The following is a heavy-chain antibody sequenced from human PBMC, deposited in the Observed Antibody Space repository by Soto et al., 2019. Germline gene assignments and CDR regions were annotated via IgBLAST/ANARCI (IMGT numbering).Heavy chain of an antibody. Sequence: SETLSLTCTVSGGSISSYYWSWIRQPPGKGLEWIGYIYYSGSTNYNPSLKSRVTISVDTSKNQFSLKLSSVTAADTAVYYCARNIAAAGYNWFDPWGQGTLVTVSS. V-gene: IGHV4-59*01. D-gene: IGHD6-13*01. J-gene: IGHJ5*02. CDR1: GGSISSYY. CDR3: ARNIAAAGYNWFDP. CDR2: IYYSGST.